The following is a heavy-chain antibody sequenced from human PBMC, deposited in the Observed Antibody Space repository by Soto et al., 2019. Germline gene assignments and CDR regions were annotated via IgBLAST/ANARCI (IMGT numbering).Heavy chain of an antibody. CDR1: GDSVSSNSAT. V-gene: IGHV6-1*01. J-gene: IGHJ3*02. CDR3: ARDSTGQWLVSDAFAI. Sequence: PSQTLSLTCAISGDSVSSNSATWNWIRQSPSRGLEWLGRTYYRSKWYNDYAVSVKSRITINPDTSKNQFSLQLNSVTPEDTAVYYCARDSTGQWLVSDAFAIWGQGTMVTVSS. D-gene: IGHD6-19*01. CDR2: TYYRSKWYN.